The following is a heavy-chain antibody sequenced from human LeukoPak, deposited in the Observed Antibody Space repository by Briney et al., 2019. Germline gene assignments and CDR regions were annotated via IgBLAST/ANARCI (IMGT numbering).Heavy chain of an antibody. CDR1: GGSISSSSYY. D-gene: IGHD1-26*01. CDR2: INHSGST. CDR3: ASQGHHGKIVGTTLSYFYMDV. V-gene: IGHV4-39*07. Sequence: PSETLSLTCTVSGGSISSSSYYWGWIRQPPGKGLEWIGEINHSGSTNYNPSLKSRVTISVDTSKNQFSLKLSSVTAADTAFYYCASQGHHGKIVGTTLSYFYMDVWGKGTTVTVSS. J-gene: IGHJ6*03.